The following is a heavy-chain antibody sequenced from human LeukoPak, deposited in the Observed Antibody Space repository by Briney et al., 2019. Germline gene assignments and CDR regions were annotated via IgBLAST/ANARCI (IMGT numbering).Heavy chain of an antibody. CDR3: SSSAAVTLLFY. Sequence: GGTLRLSCAASGFTISNARMSWVRQAPGRGLEGFGRIQSKADGGTTDYAAPVKGRFTISRDDSKSTLYLQLNSLKTVDTAVYYCSSSAAVTLLFYWGRGTLVTVSS. V-gene: IGHV3-15*01. CDR2: IQSKADGGTT. D-gene: IGHD2-15*01. CDR1: GFTISNAR. J-gene: IGHJ4*02.